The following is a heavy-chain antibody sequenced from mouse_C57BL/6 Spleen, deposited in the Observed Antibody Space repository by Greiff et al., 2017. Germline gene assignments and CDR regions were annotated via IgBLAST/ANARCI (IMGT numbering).Heavy chain of an antibody. Sequence: QVQLKQSGAELVRPGTSVKVSCKASGYAFTNYLIEWVKQRPGQGLEWIGVINPGSGGTNYNEKFKGKATLTADKSSSTAYMQLSSLTSEDSAVDFCARKGDCYYWDFDDWGKGTTVTVSS. V-gene: IGHV1-54*01. CDR1: GYAFTNYL. CDR3: ARKGDCYYWDFDD. J-gene: IGHJ1*03. CDR2: INPGSGGT.